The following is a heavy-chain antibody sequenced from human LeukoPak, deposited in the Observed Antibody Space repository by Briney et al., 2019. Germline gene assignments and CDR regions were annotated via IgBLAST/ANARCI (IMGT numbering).Heavy chain of an antibody. Sequence: SETLSLTCTVSGGSISSDYWSWIRQSPGKGLEWIGYIYYSGTTSYNPALKSRVTISLDTSKNQFSLKLSSVTAADTAVYYCARGANWGSPDYWGQGTLVTVSS. V-gene: IGHV4-59*01. J-gene: IGHJ4*02. CDR3: ARGANWGSPDY. D-gene: IGHD7-27*01. CDR1: GGSISSDY. CDR2: IYYSGTT.